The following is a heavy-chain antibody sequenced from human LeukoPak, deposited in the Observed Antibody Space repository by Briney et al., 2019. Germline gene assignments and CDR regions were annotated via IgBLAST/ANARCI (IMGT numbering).Heavy chain of an antibody. CDR1: GFTFSSYW. CDR3: ARDMWQWLASFDY. J-gene: IGHJ4*02. Sequence: PGGSLRLFCAASGFTFSSYWMSWVRQAPGRGLEWVANIKQDGSEKYYVDSVKGRFTISRDNAKNSLYLQMNSLRAEDTAVYYCARDMWQWLASFDYWGQGTLVTVSS. D-gene: IGHD6-19*01. V-gene: IGHV3-7*01. CDR2: IKQDGSEK.